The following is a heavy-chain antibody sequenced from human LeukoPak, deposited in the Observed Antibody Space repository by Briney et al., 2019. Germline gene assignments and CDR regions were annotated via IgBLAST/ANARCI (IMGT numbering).Heavy chain of an antibody. D-gene: IGHD3-22*01. CDR3: ARSHYYDSSGYRHY. Sequence: GGSLRLSCAASGFTVSSNYMSWVRQAPGKGLEWVSVIYSGGSTYYADSVKGRFTISRDNSKNTRYLQMKSLRAEDTAVYYCARSHYYDSSGYRHYWGQGTLVTVSS. CDR2: IYSGGST. J-gene: IGHJ4*02. V-gene: IGHV3-66*01. CDR1: GFTVSSNY.